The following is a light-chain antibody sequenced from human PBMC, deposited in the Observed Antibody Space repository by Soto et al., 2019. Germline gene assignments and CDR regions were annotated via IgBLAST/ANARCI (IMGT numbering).Light chain of an antibody. CDR1: QTFSSSY. CDR2: GAS. CDR3: QQYAVSPWT. J-gene: IGKJ1*01. V-gene: IGKV3-20*01. Sequence: EIVLTQSPGTLSLSPGERATLSCRASQTFSSSYLAWYQQKPGQAPRLLVYGASSRPTGIPDRFSGSESGTDFTLTISGVEPEDCAVYYCQQYAVSPWTFDQGTKVEIK.